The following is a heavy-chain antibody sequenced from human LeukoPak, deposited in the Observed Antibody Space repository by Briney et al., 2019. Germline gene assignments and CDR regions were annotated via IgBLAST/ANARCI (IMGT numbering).Heavy chain of an antibody. J-gene: IGHJ3*02. CDR3: AREDASMVRLRRVAFDI. V-gene: IGHV1-2*02. D-gene: IGHD3-10*01. CDR2: TNPNSGGT. Sequence: ASVKVSCKASGYTFTGYYMHWVRQAPGQGLEWMGWTNPNSGGTNYAQKFQGRVTMTRDTSISTAYMELSRLRSDDTAVYYCAREDASMVRLRRVAFDIWGQGTMVTVSS. CDR1: GYTFTGYY.